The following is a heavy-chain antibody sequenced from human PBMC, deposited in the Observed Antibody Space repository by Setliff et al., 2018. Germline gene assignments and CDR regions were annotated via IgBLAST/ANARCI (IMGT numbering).Heavy chain of an antibody. Sequence: SVKVSCKASGFTFTSSAVQWVRQARGQRLEWIGWIVVGSGNTNYAQKFQERVTITRDMSTSTAYMELSSLRSEDTAVYYCTTQPTPDYDILTGYYVSLGSYYFDYWGQGTLVTVSS. V-gene: IGHV1-58*01. CDR2: IVVGSGNT. CDR3: TTQPTPDYDILTGYYVSLGSYYFDY. D-gene: IGHD3-9*01. CDR1: GFTFTSSA. J-gene: IGHJ4*02.